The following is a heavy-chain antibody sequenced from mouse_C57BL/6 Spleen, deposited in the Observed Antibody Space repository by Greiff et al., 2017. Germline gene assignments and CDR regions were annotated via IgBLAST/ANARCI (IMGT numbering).Heavy chain of an antibody. V-gene: IGHV1-76*01. CDR1: GYTFTDYY. J-gene: IGHJ4*01. CDR2: IYPGSGNT. Sequence: VQGVESGAELVRPGASVKLSCKASGYTFTDYYINWVKQRPGQGLEWIARIYPGSGNTYYNEKFKGKATLTAEKSSSTAYMQLSSLTSEDSAVYFCARNYGGFYAMDYWGQGTSVTVSS. D-gene: IGHD1-1*01. CDR3: ARNYGGFYAMDY.